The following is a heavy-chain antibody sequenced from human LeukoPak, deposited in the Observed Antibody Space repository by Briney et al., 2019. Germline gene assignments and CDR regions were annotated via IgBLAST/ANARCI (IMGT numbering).Heavy chain of an antibody. CDR2: IYYSGST. CDR3: ARDRYGIDY. J-gene: IGHJ4*02. V-gene: IGHV4-30-4*08. D-gene: IGHD6-13*01. Sequence: SQTLSLTCTVSGGSISSGDYYWSWIRQPPGKGLEWIGYIYYSGSTYYNPSLKSRVTITVDTSNNQFLLKMSYMTAADTAYYYCARDRYGIDYWGQGSLASV. CDR1: GGSISSGDYY.